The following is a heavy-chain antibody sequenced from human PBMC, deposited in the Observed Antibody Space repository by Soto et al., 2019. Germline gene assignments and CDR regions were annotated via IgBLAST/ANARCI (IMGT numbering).Heavy chain of an antibody. CDR1: GFNFNIYS. Sequence: EVQLVESGGGLVQPRGSLRLSCAASGFNFNIYSMHWVRQAPGKGLVWVSRVNSVGTRAHYADTVKGRFTISRDSAKNTLYLQMNNLWADDTAVYFCAILPRDYEGYWGQGTLVIVSS. J-gene: IGHJ4*02. CDR2: VNSVGTRA. D-gene: IGHD3-22*01. V-gene: IGHV3-74*01. CDR3: AILPRDYEGY.